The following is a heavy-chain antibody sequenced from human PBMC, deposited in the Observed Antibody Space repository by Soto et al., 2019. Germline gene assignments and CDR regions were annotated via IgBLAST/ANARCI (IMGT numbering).Heavy chain of an antibody. Sequence: GGSLRLSCAASGFPFSSYGMHWVRQAPGKGLEWVAVISYDGSNKYYADSVKGRFTISRDNSKNTLYLQMNSLRAEDTAVYYCAKDVVVGATTGLGDYYVYSGMDVWGQGTTVTVSS. D-gene: IGHD1-26*01. CDR1: GFPFSSYG. J-gene: IGHJ6*02. CDR2: ISYDGSNK. CDR3: AKDVVVGATTGLGDYYVYSGMDV. V-gene: IGHV3-30*18.